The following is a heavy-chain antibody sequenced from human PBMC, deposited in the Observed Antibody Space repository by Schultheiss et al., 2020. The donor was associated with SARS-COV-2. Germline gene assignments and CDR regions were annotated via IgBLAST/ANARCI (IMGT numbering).Heavy chain of an antibody. CDR3: ARGKVAGGLPDH. J-gene: IGHJ4*02. V-gene: IGHV4-34*01. D-gene: IGHD6-13*01. Sequence: SETLSLTCGVNGGSFSGYYWGWIRQTPGKGLEWIGEVSQAGSTKYNPSLKSRVTISVDTSKNQFSLKLSSVTAADTAVYYCARGKVAGGLPDHWGQGTLVTVSS. CDR1: GGSFSGYY. CDR2: VSQAGST.